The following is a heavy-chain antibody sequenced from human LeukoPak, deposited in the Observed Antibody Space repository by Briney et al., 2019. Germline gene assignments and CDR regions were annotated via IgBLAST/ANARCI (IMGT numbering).Heavy chain of an antibody. D-gene: IGHD5-18*01. CDR3: AREGYSYAHYYYYYMDV. Sequence: SETLSLTCTVSGGSISSYYWSWIRQPPGKGLEWIGCIYYSGSTNYNPSLKSRVTISVDTSKNQFSLKLSSVTAADTAVYYCAREGYSYAHYYYYYMDVWGKGTTVTVSS. V-gene: IGHV4-59*01. CDR1: GGSISSYY. J-gene: IGHJ6*03. CDR2: IYYSGST.